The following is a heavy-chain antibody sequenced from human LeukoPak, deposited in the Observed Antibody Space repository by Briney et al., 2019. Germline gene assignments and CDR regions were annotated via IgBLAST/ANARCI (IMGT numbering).Heavy chain of an antibody. J-gene: IGHJ4*02. V-gene: IGHV3-33*01. D-gene: IGHD6-13*01. CDR1: GFTFSTYA. Sequence: GGSLRLSCAASGFTFSTYAMHWVRQAPGKGLEWVAVIWFDGSDTYYADSVKGRFTISRDNSKNTLYLQMDRLRAEDTAVYYCARGSSSWYYFDYWGQGPLVTVSS. CDR2: IWFDGSDT. CDR3: ARGSSSWYYFDY.